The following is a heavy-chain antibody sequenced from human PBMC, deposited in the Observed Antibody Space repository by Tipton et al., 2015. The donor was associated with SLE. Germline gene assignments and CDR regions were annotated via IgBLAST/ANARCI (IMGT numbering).Heavy chain of an antibody. J-gene: IGHJ3*02. V-gene: IGHV4-61*09. CDR2: IHSGGST. Sequence: TLSLTCTVSGGSISSGTFYWSWIRQSAWKGLEWIGYIHSGGSTNYNPSFNSRVTISSDTSRNQFSLTLTSVTVADTAVYYYAKEGGTESHDGISIWGQGRMVTFSS. D-gene: IGHD3-22*01. CDR1: GGSISSGTFY. CDR3: AKEGGTESHDGISI.